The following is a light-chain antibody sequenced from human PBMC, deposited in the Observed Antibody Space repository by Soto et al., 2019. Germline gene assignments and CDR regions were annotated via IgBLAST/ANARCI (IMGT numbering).Light chain of an antibody. V-gene: IGLV2-8*01. CDR1: RSDVGSFPF. CDR2: DVT. Sequence: QSALTQPASVSGSPGQSINISCTGSRSDVGSFPFVSWYQQHPGKAPKVMIYDVTKRPSGVPDRFSGSKSGNTASLTVSALQAEDEADYYCSSFTDGNNLVFGTGTKLTVL. J-gene: IGLJ1*01. CDR3: SSFTDGNNLV.